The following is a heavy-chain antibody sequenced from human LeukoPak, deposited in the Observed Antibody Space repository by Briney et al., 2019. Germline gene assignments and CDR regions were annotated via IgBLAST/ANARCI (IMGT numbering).Heavy chain of an antibody. CDR1: GFTFSDYY. D-gene: IGHD5-24*01. CDR2: ISSSGSTI. V-gene: IGHV3-11*04. CDR3: ARASKDGYNSWYYFDY. J-gene: IGHJ4*02. Sequence: PGGSLRLSCAASGFTFSDYYMSWLRQAPGKGLEWVSYISSSGSTIYYADSVKGRFTISRDNAKNSLYLQMNSLRAEDTAVYCCARASKDGYNSWYYFDYWGQGTLVTVSS.